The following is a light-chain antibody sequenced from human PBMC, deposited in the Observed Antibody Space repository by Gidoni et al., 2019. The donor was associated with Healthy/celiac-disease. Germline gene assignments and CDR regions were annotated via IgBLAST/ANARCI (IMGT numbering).Light chain of an antibody. CDR3: SSYTSSSTPYV. Sequence: QSALPQPASVSGSPGQSITISCTGTSSDVGGYNYVSWYQQHPGKAPKLMIYDVSNRPSGVSNRFSGSESGNTASLTISGLQAEDEADYYCSSYTSSSTPYVFGTGTKVTVL. J-gene: IGLJ1*01. CDR1: SSDVGGYNY. CDR2: DVS. V-gene: IGLV2-14*01.